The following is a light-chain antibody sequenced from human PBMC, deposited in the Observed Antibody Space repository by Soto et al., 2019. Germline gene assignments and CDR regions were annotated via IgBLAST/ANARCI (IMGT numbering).Light chain of an antibody. CDR3: SSYAGSSNV. J-gene: IGLJ1*01. CDR2: EVN. V-gene: IGLV2-8*01. CDR1: SSDVGGYNY. Sequence: QSGLTQPPSASGSPGQSVDISCTGTSSDVGGYNYVSWYQQRPGKAPKLMIYEVNKRPSGVPDRFSGSKSGNTASLTVSGLQAEDEADYYCSSYAGSSNVFGTGTKVTVL.